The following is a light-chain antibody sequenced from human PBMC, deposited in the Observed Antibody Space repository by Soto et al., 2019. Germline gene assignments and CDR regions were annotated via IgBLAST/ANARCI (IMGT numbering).Light chain of an antibody. J-gene: IGKJ1*01. Sequence: DIQMTQSPSSLSASVGDRVTITCRASQGISNYLAWYHQKPGKVPKLLIYAASTVQSGVPSRFSGSGSGPDFTITISSLQPEDVATYYCQKYNSAPCTFGQGTKVDIQ. CDR1: QGISNY. CDR3: QKYNSAPCT. CDR2: AAS. V-gene: IGKV1-27*01.